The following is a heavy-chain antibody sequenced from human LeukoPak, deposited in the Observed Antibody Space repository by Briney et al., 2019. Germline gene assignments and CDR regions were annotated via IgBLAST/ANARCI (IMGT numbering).Heavy chain of an antibody. CDR1: GFTFSSYE. CDR2: ISSSGSTI. D-gene: IGHD3-10*02. V-gene: IGHV3-48*03. J-gene: IGHJ6*04. Sequence: GGSLRLSCAASGFTFSSYEMNWVRQAPGKALEWGSYISSSGSTIYYADSVKGRFTISRDNAKNSLYLQMNSLRAEDTAVYYCAELGITMIGGVWGKGTTVTISS. CDR3: AELGITMIGGV.